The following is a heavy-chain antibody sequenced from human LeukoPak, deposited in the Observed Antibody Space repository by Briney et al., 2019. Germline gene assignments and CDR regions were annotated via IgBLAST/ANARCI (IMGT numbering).Heavy chain of an antibody. CDR1: GGSFNDYD. CDR3: ARMGLSYYFDY. CDR2: INESGAT. V-gene: IGHV4-34*01. Sequence: PSETLSLTCSVYGGSFNDYDWSWVRQAPGRGLQWIGEINESGATNCDPSLKSRVTMSIDTSKSQFSLSLRSVTAADTAVYFCARMGLSYYFDYWGQGTLVTVSS. J-gene: IGHJ4*02. D-gene: IGHD3-16*01.